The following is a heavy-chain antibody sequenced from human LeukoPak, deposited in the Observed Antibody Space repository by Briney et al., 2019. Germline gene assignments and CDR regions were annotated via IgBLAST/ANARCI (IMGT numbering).Heavy chain of an antibody. D-gene: IGHD2-21*02. CDR2: INSDGKMT. J-gene: IGHJ3*02. Sequence: GGSLRLSCAVSGFTFSSYWMDWVRQAPGKGLVWVSGINSDGKMTRYAESVKGRFTISRDNAKNTLYLQMNSLRAEDTSVYYCARVGSTDSPHAFDIWGQGTMVTVSS. V-gene: IGHV3-74*01. CDR3: ARVGSTDSPHAFDI. CDR1: GFTFSSYW.